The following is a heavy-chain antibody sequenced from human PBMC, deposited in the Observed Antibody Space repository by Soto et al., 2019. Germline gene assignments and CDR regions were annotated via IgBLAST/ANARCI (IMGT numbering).Heavy chain of an antibody. J-gene: IGHJ4*02. D-gene: IGHD3-9*01. CDR1: GYSISSGYY. CDR3: ARVYYDILTGFWDYFDY. CDR2: IYHSGST. V-gene: IGHV4-38-2*02. Sequence: SETLSLTCTVSGYSISSGYYWGWIRQPPGKGLEWIGSIYHSGSTYYNPSLKSRVTISVDTSKNQFSLKLSSVTAADTVVYYCARVYYDILTGFWDYFDYWGQGTLVTVSS.